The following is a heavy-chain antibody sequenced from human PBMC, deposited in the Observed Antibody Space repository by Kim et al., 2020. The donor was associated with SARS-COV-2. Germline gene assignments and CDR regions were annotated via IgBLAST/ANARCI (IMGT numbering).Heavy chain of an antibody. J-gene: IGHJ6*02. CDR1: GGTFSSYA. CDR3: ARAEYGSGTSYYYYGMDV. CDR2: IIPIFGTA. V-gene: IGHV1-69*13. D-gene: IGHD3-10*01. Sequence: SVKVSCKASGGTFSSYAISWVRQAPGQGLEWMGGIIPIFGTANYAQKFQGRVTITADESTSTAYMELSSLRSEDTAVYYCARAEYGSGTSYYYYGMDVWGQGTTVTVSS.